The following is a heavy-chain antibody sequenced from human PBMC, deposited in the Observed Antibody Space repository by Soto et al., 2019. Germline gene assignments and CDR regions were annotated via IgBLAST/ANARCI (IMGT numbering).Heavy chain of an antibody. V-gene: IGHV4-4*02. CDR3: AASYCSGGRCSAYAMDI. Sequence: QVQLQESGPGLVKPSGTLSLTCAVSGGSINNGNSWSWVRQSPGRGLEWIGEIYYSGRTQYNPSLKSRISISVDNPKNQISLKLTPVTAADTARYYCAASYCSGGRCSAYAMDIWGQGTTVIVSS. CDR1: GGSINNGNS. CDR2: IYYSGRT. J-gene: IGHJ6*02. D-gene: IGHD2-15*01.